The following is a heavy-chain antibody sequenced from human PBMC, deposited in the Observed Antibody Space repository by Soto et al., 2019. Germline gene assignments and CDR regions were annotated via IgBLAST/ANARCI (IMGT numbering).Heavy chain of an antibody. CDR3: AREGHDSSGYFLPEKGAFDI. Sequence: PSETLSLTCTVSGGSISSYYWSWIRQPPGKGLEWIGYIYYSGSTNYNPSLKSRVTISVDTSKNQFSLKLSSVTAADTAVYYCAREGHDSSGYFLPEKGAFDIWGQGTMVTVSS. J-gene: IGHJ3*02. V-gene: IGHV4-59*01. D-gene: IGHD3-22*01. CDR1: GGSISSYY. CDR2: IYYSGST.